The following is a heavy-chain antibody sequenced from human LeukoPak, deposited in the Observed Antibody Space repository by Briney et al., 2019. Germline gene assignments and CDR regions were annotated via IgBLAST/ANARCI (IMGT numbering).Heavy chain of an antibody. CDR2: ISGSGGST. V-gene: IGHV3-23*01. D-gene: IGHD1-1*01. J-gene: IGHJ4*02. CDR1: GFTFSSYA. Sequence: SGGSLRLSRAASGFTFSSYAMSWVRQAPGKGLEWVSAISGSGGSTYYADSVKGRFTISRDNSKNTLYLQMNSLRAEDTAVYYCAKDRTFGNWNDFMDFDYWGQGTLVTVSS. CDR3: AKDRTFGNWNDFMDFDY.